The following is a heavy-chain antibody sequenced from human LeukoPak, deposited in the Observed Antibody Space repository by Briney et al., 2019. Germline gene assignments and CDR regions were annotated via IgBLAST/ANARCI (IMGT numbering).Heavy chain of an antibody. CDR3: AKEGGPWTTVTTLSSYYYYMDV. J-gene: IGHJ6*03. V-gene: IGHV3-30*02. CDR1: GFTFSSYG. Sequence: GGSLRLSCAASGFTFSSYGMHWVRQAPGKGLEWVAFIRYDGSNKYYADSVKGRFTISRDNSKNTLYLQMNSLRAEDTAVYYCAKEGGPWTTVTTLSSYYYYMDVWGKGTTVTISS. CDR2: IRYDGSNK. D-gene: IGHD4-17*01.